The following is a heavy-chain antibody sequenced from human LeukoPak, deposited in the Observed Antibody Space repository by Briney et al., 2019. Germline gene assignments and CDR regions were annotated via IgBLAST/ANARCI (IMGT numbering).Heavy chain of an antibody. CDR2: INPSGGST. V-gene: IGHV1-46*01. CDR3: AREGYSYGNWFDP. D-gene: IGHD5-18*01. CDR1: GGTFSSYA. Sequence: ASVKVSCKASGGTFSSYAISWVRQAPGQGLEWMGIINPSGGSTSYAQKFQGRVTMTRDTSTSTVYMELSSLRSEDTAVYYCAREGYSYGNWFDPWGQGTLVTVSS. J-gene: IGHJ5*02.